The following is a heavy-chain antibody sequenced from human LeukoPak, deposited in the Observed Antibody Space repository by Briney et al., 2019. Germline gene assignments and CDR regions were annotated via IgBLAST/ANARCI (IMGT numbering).Heavy chain of an antibody. CDR2: IYYSGST. J-gene: IGHJ6*03. V-gene: IGHV4-39*07. CDR1: GGSISSSSYY. CDR3: AIPPYDYGGNGGGEAVHYYMDV. D-gene: IGHD4-23*01. Sequence: PSETLSLTCTVSGGSISSSSYYWGWIRQPPGKGLEWIGSIYYSGSTYYNPSLKSRVTISVDTSKNQFSLKLSSVTAADTAVYYCAIPPYDYGGNGGGEAVHYYMDVWGKGTTVTVSS.